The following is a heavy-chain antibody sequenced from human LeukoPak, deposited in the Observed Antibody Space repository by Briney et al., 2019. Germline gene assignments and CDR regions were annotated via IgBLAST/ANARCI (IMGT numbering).Heavy chain of an antibody. CDR2: ISGGSGST. V-gene: IGHV3-23*01. D-gene: IGHD3-22*01. J-gene: IGHJ4*02. CDR3: AKHRFESGGYHSTD. Sequence: GGSLRLSCTASGFFFSSYSMNWVRQAPGKGLAWVSTISGGSGSTYCADSVKGRFTISRDNSKNTLYLQMNSLRDEDTAVYYCAKHRFESGGYHSTDWGQGTLVTVSS. CDR1: GFFFSSYS.